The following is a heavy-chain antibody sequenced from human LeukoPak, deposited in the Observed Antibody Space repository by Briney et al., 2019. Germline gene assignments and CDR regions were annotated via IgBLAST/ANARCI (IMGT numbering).Heavy chain of an antibody. J-gene: IGHJ6*02. CDR1: GFTFSSYS. V-gene: IGHV3-21*01. CDR3: ARGPRIAVAGTDYYYGMDV. D-gene: IGHD6-19*01. Sequence: GGSLRLSCAASGFTFSSYSMNWVRQAPGKGLEWVSSISSSSSYIYYADSVKGRFTISRDNAKNSLYLQMNSLRAEDTAVYYCARGPRIAVAGTDYYYGMDVWGQGTTVTVSS. CDR2: ISSSSSYI.